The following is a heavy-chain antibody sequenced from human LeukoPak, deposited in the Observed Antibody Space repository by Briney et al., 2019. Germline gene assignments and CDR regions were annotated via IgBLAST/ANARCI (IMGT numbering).Heavy chain of an antibody. J-gene: IGHJ4*02. CDR1: GGTFSSYA. CDR2: INPSGGST. D-gene: IGHD3-22*01. V-gene: IGHV1-46*01. CDR3: ARGYYDSSGPLVSY. Sequence: ASVKVSCTASGGTFSSYAISWVRQAPGQGLEWMGIINPSGGSTSYAQKFQGRVTMTRDTSTSTVYMELSSLRSEDTAVYYCARGYYDSSGPLVSYWGQGTLVTVSS.